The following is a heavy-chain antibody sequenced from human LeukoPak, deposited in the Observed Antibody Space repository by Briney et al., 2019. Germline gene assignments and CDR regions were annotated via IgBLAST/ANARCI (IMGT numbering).Heavy chain of an antibody. CDR3: ARDARGYSYGYTDY. CDR1: GFTFDDYG. Sequence: PGGSLRLSCAASGFTFDDYGMSWVRHAPGKGLEWVSGINWNGGNTVYADSVKGRFTISRDNAKNSLYLQMNSLRAEDTALYYCARDARGYSYGYTDYWGQGTLVTVSS. CDR2: INWNGGNT. V-gene: IGHV3-20*04. J-gene: IGHJ4*02. D-gene: IGHD5-18*01.